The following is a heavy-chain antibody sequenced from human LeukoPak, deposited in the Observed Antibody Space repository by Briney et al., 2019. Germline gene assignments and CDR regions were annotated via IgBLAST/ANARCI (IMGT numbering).Heavy chain of an antibody. Sequence: SEALPLTCPVCVGFISSQYWSWIRQPPGKGRDGIGCIHNSGGTNYNRALKSRVTISADTSKNQFSLKLRSVTAADTAVYYCARRGYSSGWKAYYFDYWGQGTLVTVSS. CDR2: IHNSGGT. CDR1: VGFISSQY. D-gene: IGHD6-19*01. CDR3: ARRGYSSGWKAYYFDY. V-gene: IGHV4-59*08. J-gene: IGHJ4*02.